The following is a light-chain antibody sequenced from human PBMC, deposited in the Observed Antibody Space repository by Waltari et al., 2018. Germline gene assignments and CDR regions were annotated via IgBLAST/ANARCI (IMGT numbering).Light chain of an antibody. CDR1: ESVSSK. CDR2: GAS. Sequence: EIVMTQSPATLSVSPGERATLSCRASESVSSKLAWYHQRAGQAPRLLIYGASTRATGIPARFSGSGSGTEFTLTISSLQSEDFAVYFCQHYNNLPLTFGGGTKVEIK. CDR3: QHYNNLPLT. J-gene: IGKJ4*01. V-gene: IGKV3-15*01.